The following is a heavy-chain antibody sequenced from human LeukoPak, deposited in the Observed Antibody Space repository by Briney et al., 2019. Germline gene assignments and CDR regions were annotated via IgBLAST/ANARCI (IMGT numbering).Heavy chain of an antibody. CDR1: GFTFSSYS. Sequence: KPGGSLRLSCAASGFTFSSYSMNWVRQAPGKGLEWVSSISSSSSYIYYADSVKGRLTISRDNAKNSLYLQMNSLRAEDTAVYYCARGPAAGTFDYWGQGTLVTVSS. CDR2: ISSSSSYI. CDR3: ARGPAAGTFDY. J-gene: IGHJ4*02. V-gene: IGHV3-21*01. D-gene: IGHD6-13*01.